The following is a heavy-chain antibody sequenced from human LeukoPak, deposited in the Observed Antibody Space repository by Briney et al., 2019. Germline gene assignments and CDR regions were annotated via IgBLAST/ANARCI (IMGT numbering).Heavy chain of an antibody. CDR3: ARALEIYSNLY. CDR2: INPTGGST. J-gene: IGHJ4*02. Sequence: RASVKVSCKASGYTFTSYGISWVRQVPGQGLEWMGIINPTGGSTSYAQKFQGRVTMTRDTSTSTVYMELSSLRSEDTAVYYCARALEIYSNLYWGQGTLVTVSS. CDR1: GYTFTSYG. V-gene: IGHV1-46*01. D-gene: IGHD4-11*01.